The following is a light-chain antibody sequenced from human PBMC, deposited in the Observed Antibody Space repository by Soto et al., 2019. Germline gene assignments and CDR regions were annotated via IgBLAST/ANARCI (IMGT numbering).Light chain of an antibody. Sequence: QAVVTQAPSLTVSPGGTVPLTCGSSTGAVTSGHYPYWFQQKPGQAPRTLIYDTSNKHSWTPARFSGSLLGGKAALTLSGAQPEDEAEYYCLLSYSGARVRVFATGTKVTVL. CDR3: LLSYSGARVRV. CDR2: DTS. V-gene: IGLV7-46*01. J-gene: IGLJ1*01. CDR1: TGAVTSGHY.